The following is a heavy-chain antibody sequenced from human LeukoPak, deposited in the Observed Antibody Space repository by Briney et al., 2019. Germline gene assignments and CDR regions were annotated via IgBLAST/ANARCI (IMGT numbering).Heavy chain of an antibody. V-gene: IGHV3-30*18. CDR1: GFTFSSYG. J-gene: IGHJ4*02. D-gene: IGHD6-13*01. CDR2: ISYDGSNK. CDR3: AKDGAAAGTLLSGY. Sequence: GRSLRLSCAASGFTFSSYGMHWVRQAPGKGLEWVAVISYDGSNKYYADSVKGRFTISRDNSKNTLYLQMNSLRAEDTAVYYCAKDGAAAGTLLSGYWGQGTLVTVSS.